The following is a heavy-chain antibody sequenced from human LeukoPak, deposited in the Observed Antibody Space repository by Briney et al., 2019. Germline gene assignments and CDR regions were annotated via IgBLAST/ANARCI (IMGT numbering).Heavy chain of an antibody. V-gene: IGHV4-39*07. Sequence: SETLSLTCTVSGGSISSEDSYGGWIRQPPGKGLEWIGLIYSSGSTYYSPSLKSRVTISIDKSKNQFSLKLSSVTAADTAVYYCARGSHSAGFDPWGQGTLVTVSS. J-gene: IGHJ5*02. CDR2: IYSSGST. D-gene: IGHD3-10*01. CDR3: ARGSHSAGFDP. CDR1: GGSISSEDSY.